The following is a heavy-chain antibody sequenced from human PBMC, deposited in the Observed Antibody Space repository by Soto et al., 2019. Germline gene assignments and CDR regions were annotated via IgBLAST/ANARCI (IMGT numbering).Heavy chain of an antibody. CDR2: VSFDSKNK. CDR1: GFSFDPYS. D-gene: IGHD7-27*01. CDR3: AKETVEATYSFYGMDV. J-gene: IGHJ6*02. V-gene: IGHV3-30*18. Sequence: PGGSLRLSCAASGFSFDPYSMHWVRQAPGKGLEWVTTVSFDSKNKYYIDSVEGRFTISRDNSKKMLYLQMNSLRHEDMAVYYCAKETVEATYSFYGMDVWGPGTTVTVSS.